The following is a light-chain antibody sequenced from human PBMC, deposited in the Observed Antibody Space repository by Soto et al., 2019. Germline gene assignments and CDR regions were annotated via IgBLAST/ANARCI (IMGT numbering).Light chain of an antibody. CDR3: QQYNSYSPT. Sequence: DIQMTQSPSTLSSSVGDRVTITCRASQSISSWLAWYQQKPGKAPMLLIYDASSLESGVPSRFSGSGSGTEFTLTISSVQPDDFATYYCQQYNSYSPTFGQGTKVEIK. J-gene: IGKJ1*01. CDR1: QSISSW. V-gene: IGKV1-5*01. CDR2: DAS.